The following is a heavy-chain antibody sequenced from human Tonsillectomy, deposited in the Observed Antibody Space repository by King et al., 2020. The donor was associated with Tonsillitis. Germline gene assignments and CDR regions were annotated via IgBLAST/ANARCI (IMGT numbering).Heavy chain of an antibody. CDR2: ISGSGGST. D-gene: IGHD6-19*01. Sequence: VQLVESWGGLVQPGGSLILSGAASGFSFSSYAMNWVRQSPGKGLEWVSTISGSGGSTYFSDSVKGRFPISRDNSKNMLYLQMDSLRAEDTAVYYWAKGGSGWYGGLDYWGQGSLVTVSS. CDR3: AKGGSGWYGGLDY. V-gene: IGHV3-23*04. CDR1: GFSFSSYA. J-gene: IGHJ4*02.